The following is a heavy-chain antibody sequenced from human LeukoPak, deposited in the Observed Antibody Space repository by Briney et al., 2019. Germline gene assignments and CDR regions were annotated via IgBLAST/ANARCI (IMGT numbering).Heavy chain of an antibody. CDR1: GYTFTGYF. CDR2: INPNSGGT. Sequence: VASVKVSCKASGYTFTGYFMHWVRQAPGQGLEWMGWINPNSGGTNYAQKFQGRVTMTRDTSISTAYMELTRLTSDDTAIYYCARKPRGGHYYYYMDVWGKGTTVTISS. D-gene: IGHD3-10*01. J-gene: IGHJ6*03. V-gene: IGHV1-2*02. CDR3: ARKPRGGHYYYYMDV.